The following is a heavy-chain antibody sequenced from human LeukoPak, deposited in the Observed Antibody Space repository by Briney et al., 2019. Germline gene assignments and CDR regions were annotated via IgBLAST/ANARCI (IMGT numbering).Heavy chain of an antibody. J-gene: IGHJ3*01. CDR2: IDAARGDT. CDR3: ARGRSRGRSFDWLDALDV. CDR1: GFPFTEYA. D-gene: IGHD3-9*01. V-gene: IGHV1-3*01. Sequence: ASVNVSCKSDGFPFTEYALHWVRQAPGRGPEWLGWIDAARGDTKYSQKFQDRVTITRDTSASITYLDLASLTSGDTAVYFCARGRSRGRSFDWLDALDVWGQGTMVIVS.